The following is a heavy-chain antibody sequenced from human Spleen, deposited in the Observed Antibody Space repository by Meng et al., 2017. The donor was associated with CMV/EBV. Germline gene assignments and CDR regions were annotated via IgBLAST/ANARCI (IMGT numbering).Heavy chain of an antibody. CDR1: GGSVSSDTYF. V-gene: IGHV4-61*01. D-gene: IGHD6-13*01. CDR3: ARRWRAAAGADFDF. Sequence: GSLRLSCTVSGGSVSSDTYFWTWIRQPPGKGLEWIGYVYYTGSTYHNPSLKSRLTMSIDTSKNQFSLQLSSVTAADTAVYYCARRWRAAAGADFDFWGQGMLVTVSS. CDR2: VYYTGST. J-gene: IGHJ4*02.